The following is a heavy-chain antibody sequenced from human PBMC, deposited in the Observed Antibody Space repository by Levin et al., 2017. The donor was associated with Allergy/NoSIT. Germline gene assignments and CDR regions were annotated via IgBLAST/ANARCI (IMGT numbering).Heavy chain of an antibody. CDR3: ARFRGVAAAGYYFDS. V-gene: IGHV3-73*01. Sequence: GGSLRLSCAASGFIFSGSAMHWVRQASGKGLEWVGRIRSRDYNYATAYAASVKGRFTISRDDSKNTAYLQMNSLKTEDTALYYCARFRGVAAAGYYFDSWGQGTLVTVSS. J-gene: IGHJ4*02. D-gene: IGHD6-13*01. CDR1: GFIFSGSA. CDR2: IRSRDYNYAT.